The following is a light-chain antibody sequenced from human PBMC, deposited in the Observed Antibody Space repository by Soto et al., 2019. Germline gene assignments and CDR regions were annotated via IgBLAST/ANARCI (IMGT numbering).Light chain of an antibody. V-gene: IGLV1-40*01. CDR1: SSNIGAGYD. J-gene: IGLJ3*02. CDR3: QSYDSSLSGWV. Sequence: QSVLTQPPSVSGAPGQRVTISCTESSSNIGAGYDVPWYQQLPGTAPKLLIYGNSKRPSGVPDRFSGSKSGTSASLAITGLQAEDEADYYCQSYDSSLSGWVFGGGTKLTVL. CDR2: GNS.